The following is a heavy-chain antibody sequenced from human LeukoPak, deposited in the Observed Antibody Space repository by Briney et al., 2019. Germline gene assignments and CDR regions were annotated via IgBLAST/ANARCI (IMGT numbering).Heavy chain of an antibody. V-gene: IGHV4-34*01. J-gene: IGHJ3*02. D-gene: IGHD6-13*01. CDR2: INHSGST. CDR1: GGSFSTYY. CDR3: ARAGSSWKKDAFDI. Sequence: SETLSLTCAVSGGSFSTYYWSWIRQPPGKGLEWIGEINHSGSTNYNPSLKSRVTISVDTSKNQFSLRLSSVTAADTAVYYCARAGSSWKKDAFDIWGQGTMVTVSS.